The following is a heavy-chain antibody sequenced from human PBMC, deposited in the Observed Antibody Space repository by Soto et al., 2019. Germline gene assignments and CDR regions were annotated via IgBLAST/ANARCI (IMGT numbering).Heavy chain of an antibody. CDR2: INPNSGGT. J-gene: IGHJ4*02. Sequence: GASVKVSCKASGYTFTGYYMHWVRQAPGQGLEWMGWINPNSGGTNYAQKFQGWVTMTRDTSISTAYMELSRLRSDDTAVYYCATDLIPPYIAVAGTPRYWGQGTLVTVSS. V-gene: IGHV1-2*04. D-gene: IGHD6-19*01. CDR1: GYTFTGYY. CDR3: ATDLIPPYIAVAGTPRY.